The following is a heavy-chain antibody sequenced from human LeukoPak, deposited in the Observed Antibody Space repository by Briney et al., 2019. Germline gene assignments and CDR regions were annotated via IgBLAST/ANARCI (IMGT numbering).Heavy chain of an antibody. V-gene: IGHV1-2*02. CDR3: ARDCNVLRFLEWLPTFDY. J-gene: IGHJ4*02. CDR1: GYTFTGYY. D-gene: IGHD3-3*01. Sequence: ASVKVSCKASGYTFTGYYMHWVRQAPGQGLEWMGWINPNSGGTNYAQKFQGRVTMTRDTSISTAYMELSRLRSDDTAVYYCARDCNVLRFLEWLPTFDYWGQGTLVTVSS. CDR2: INPNSGGT.